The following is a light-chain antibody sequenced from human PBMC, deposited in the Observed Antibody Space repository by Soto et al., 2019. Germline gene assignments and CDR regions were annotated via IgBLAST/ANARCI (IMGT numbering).Light chain of an antibody. CDR2: DAS. CDR3: QQYGSXPRT. CDR1: QSVSSSY. J-gene: IGKJ1*01. Sequence: ENVLTQSPGTLSLSPGERATLSCRASQSVSSSYLAWYQHKPGQAPRLLIYDASSRATGIPDRFSGSGSGTDFTLTISRLEPEDFAVYFCQQYGSXPRTFGQGTKVDIK. V-gene: IGKV3-20*01.